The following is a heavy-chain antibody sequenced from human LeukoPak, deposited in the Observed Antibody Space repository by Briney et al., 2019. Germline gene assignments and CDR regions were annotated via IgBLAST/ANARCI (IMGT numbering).Heavy chain of an antibody. V-gene: IGHV4-34*01. CDR2: INHSGST. D-gene: IGHD4-17*01. CDR1: GGSFSGYY. CDR3: ARPITVTTAGYGY. Sequence: SETLSLTCAVYGGSFSGYYWSWIRQPPGKGLEWIGEINHSGSTNYNPSLKSRVTISVDTSKNQFSLKLSSVTAADTAVYYCARPITVTTAGYGYWGRGTLVTVSS. J-gene: IGHJ4*02.